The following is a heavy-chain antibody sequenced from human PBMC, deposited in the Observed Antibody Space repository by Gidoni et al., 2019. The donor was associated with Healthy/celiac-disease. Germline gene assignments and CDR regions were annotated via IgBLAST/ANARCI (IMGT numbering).Heavy chain of an antibody. D-gene: IGHD1-26*01. CDR1: GFTFSSYS. J-gene: IGHJ6*02. V-gene: IGHV3-48*01. Sequence: EVQLVESGGGLVQPGGSLRLSCAASGFTFSSYSMNWVRQAPGQGLEWVSYISSSSSTIYYADSVKGRFTISRDNAKNSLYLQMNSLRAEDTAVYYCARDGGSYALWYYYGMDVWGQGTTVTVSS. CDR2: ISSSSSTI. CDR3: ARDGGSYALWYYYGMDV.